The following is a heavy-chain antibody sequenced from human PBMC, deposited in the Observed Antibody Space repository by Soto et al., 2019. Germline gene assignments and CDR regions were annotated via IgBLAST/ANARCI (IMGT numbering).Heavy chain of an antibody. Sequence: SETLSLTCTVSGGSFSSGIYYWIWIRQPPGKGLEWIGYIYYSGSTNYNPSLKSRVTISVDTSKNQFSLKLSSVTAADTAVYYCGRSGYQKQLWFDPWGQGTLVTVSS. CDR3: GRSGYQKQLWFDP. V-gene: IGHV4-61*01. CDR1: GGSFSSGIYY. D-gene: IGHD5-12*01. CDR2: IYYSGST. J-gene: IGHJ5*02.